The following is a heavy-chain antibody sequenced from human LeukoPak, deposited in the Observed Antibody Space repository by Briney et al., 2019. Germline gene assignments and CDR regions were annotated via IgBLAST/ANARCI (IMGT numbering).Heavy chain of an antibody. CDR3: ARDPPRYQLPYRYHYYGMDV. CDR1: GFTFSSYA. Sequence: PGGSLRFSCAASGFTFSSYAMHGVRQAPGKGLEWVAVISYDGSNKYYADSVKGRFTISRDNSKNTLYLQMNSLRAEDTAVYYCARDPPRYQLPYRYHYYGMDVWGQGTTVTVSS. CDR2: ISYDGSNK. V-gene: IGHV3-30-3*01. J-gene: IGHJ6*02. D-gene: IGHD2-2*01.